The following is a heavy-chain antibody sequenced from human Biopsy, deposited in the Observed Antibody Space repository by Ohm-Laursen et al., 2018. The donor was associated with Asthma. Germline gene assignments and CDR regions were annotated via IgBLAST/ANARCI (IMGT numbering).Heavy chain of an antibody. CDR3: TRHNDY. J-gene: IGHJ4*02. CDR1: GFPLSSSGAN. D-gene: IGHD1-14*01. V-gene: IGHV2-70*04. CDR2: IDWEEDK. Sequence: TQTLTLTCSFSGFPLSSSGANVNWIRQPPGKALEWLARIDWEEDKFYSTSLRTRLTISKGSSEDQVVLTMTNMGPVDTATYYCTRHNDYWGPGILVTVSS.